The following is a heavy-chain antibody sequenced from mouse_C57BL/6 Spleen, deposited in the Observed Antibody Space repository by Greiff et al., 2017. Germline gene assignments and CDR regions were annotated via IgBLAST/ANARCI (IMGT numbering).Heavy chain of an antibody. D-gene: IGHD2-4*01. CDR1: GYTFTSYG. Sequence: QVQLQQSGAELARPGASVKLSCKASGYTFTSYGISWVKQRTGQGLEWIGEIYPRSGNTYYNEKFKGKATLTADKSSSTAYMELRSLTSEDSAVYFCARRGDYDVNYAMDYWGQGTSVTVSS. CDR3: ARRGDYDVNYAMDY. CDR2: IYPRSGNT. V-gene: IGHV1-81*01. J-gene: IGHJ4*01.